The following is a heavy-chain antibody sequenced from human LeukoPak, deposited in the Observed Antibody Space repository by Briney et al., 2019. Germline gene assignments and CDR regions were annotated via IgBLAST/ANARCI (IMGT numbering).Heavy chain of an antibody. V-gene: IGHV3-30*12. J-gene: IGHJ4*02. Sequence: PGGSLRLSCAASGFTFGAFGMHWVRQAPGKGLEWVTFIPYDGSDKYYADSVKGRFTISRDNSKNTLYLQMNSLRVEDTAVYYCARKAGFYYGSGDYWGQGTLVTVSS. CDR1: GFTFGAFG. CDR2: IPYDGSDK. D-gene: IGHD3-10*01. CDR3: ARKAGFYYGSGDY.